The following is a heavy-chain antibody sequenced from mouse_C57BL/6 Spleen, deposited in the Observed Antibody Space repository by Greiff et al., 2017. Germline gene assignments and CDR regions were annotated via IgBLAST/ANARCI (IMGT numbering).Heavy chain of an antibody. CDR1: GYSITSGYY. J-gene: IGHJ2*01. D-gene: IGHD2-3*01. Sequence: EVKLQESGPGLVKPSQSLSLTCSVTGYSITSGYYWNWIRQFPGNKLEWMGYISYDGSNNYNPSLKNRISITRDTSKNQFFLKLNSVTTEDTATYYCAREVYDGYYVDYWGQGTTLTVSS. V-gene: IGHV3-6*01. CDR3: AREVYDGYYVDY. CDR2: ISYDGSN.